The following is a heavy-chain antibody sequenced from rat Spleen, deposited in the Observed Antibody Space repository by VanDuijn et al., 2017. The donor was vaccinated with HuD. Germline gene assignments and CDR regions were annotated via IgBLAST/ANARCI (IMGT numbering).Heavy chain of an antibody. CDR1: GITFSNYD. Sequence: EVQLVESGGGLVQPGRSMELSCAVSGITFSNYDMAWVRQSPKKGLEWVATIFYDGSSTYYRDSVKGRFTISRDNAKSTLYLQVDSLKSEDTATYYCATSRFAYWGQGTLVTVSS. V-gene: IGHV5S10*01. J-gene: IGHJ3*01. CDR2: IFYDGSST. CDR3: ATSRFAY.